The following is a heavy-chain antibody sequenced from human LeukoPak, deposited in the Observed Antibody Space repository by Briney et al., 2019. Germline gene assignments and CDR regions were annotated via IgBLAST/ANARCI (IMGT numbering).Heavy chain of an antibody. Sequence: GESLKISCQGSGYNFRSSWVAWVRQTPGKGLEWMGIIFPAGSSTRYSPSFQGQVTISADKSISTAYLHWSSLKASDSALYYCASRNSASYWYFDIWGRGTRVTVSS. D-gene: IGHD3-16*01. CDR2: IFPAGSST. CDR1: GYNFRSSW. CDR3: ASRNSASYWYFDI. J-gene: IGHJ2*01. V-gene: IGHV5-51*01.